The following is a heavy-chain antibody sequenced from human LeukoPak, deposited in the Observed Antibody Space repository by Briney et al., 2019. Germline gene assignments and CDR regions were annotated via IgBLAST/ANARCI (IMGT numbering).Heavy chain of an antibody. CDR2: IYYSGST. V-gene: IGHV4-59*01. CDR1: GGSISTYY. D-gene: IGHD6-19*01. J-gene: IGHJ4*02. Sequence: SETLSLTCTVSGGSISTYYWSWVRQPPGKGLEWIGYIYYSGSTNYNPSLKSRVTISIDTSKNQFSLNLSSVTAADTAVYYCARSERYSSGWYFYFDYWGQGTLVTVSS. CDR3: ARSERYSSGWYFYFDY.